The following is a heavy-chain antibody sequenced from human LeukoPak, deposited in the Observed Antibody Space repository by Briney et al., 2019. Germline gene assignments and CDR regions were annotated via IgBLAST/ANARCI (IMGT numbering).Heavy chain of an antibody. CDR1: GFTFSSYA. CDR2: ISYDGSNK. V-gene: IGHV3-30-3*01. CDR3: ANHFACGSTSCPPFDY. J-gene: IGHJ4*02. Sequence: GRSLRLSCAASGFTFSSYAMHWVRQAPGKGLEWVAVISYDGSNKYYADSVKGRFTISRDNSKNSLYLQMNSLRAEDTGVYYCANHFACGSTSCPPFDYWGQGTLVTVSA. D-gene: IGHD2-2*01.